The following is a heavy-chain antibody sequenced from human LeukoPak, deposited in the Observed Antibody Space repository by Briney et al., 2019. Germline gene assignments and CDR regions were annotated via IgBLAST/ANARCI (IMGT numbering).Heavy chain of an antibody. Sequence: GGSLRLSCAASGFTVISNYMSWVRQAPGKGLEWVSVIYSGGSTFYADFVKGRFTISRDNSKNTLYLQMNSLRAEDTAVYYCARLGGDYNTPFDYWGQGTLVTVSS. CDR1: GFTVISNY. D-gene: IGHD4-17*01. V-gene: IGHV3-66*02. CDR2: IYSGGST. J-gene: IGHJ4*02. CDR3: ARLGGDYNTPFDY.